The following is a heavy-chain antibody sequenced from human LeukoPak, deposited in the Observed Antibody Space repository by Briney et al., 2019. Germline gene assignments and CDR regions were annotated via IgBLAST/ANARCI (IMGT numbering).Heavy chain of an antibody. CDR3: ARVSYNSQNSYWYFDL. CDR1: GFSFSNYA. Sequence: GGSLRLSCAASGFSFSNYAMNWVRQAPGKGLEWVSGISGSGGSTYYAISGSGGTTYSPDSVKGRFTISRDNSKNTLYLQMNSLRAEDTAVYYCARVSYNSQNSYWYFDLWGRGTLVTVSS. J-gene: IGHJ2*01. V-gene: IGHV3-23*01. CDR2: ISGSGGSTYYAISGSGGTT. D-gene: IGHD6-13*01.